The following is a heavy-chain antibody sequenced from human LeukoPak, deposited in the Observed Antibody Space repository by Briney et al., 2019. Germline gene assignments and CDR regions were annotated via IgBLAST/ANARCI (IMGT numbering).Heavy chain of an antibody. J-gene: IGHJ4*02. CDR2: INHSGST. D-gene: IGHD1-7*01. Sequence: SETLSLTCAVYGGSFSGYYWSWIRQPPGKGLEWIGEINHSGSTNYNPSLKSRVTISVDTSKNQFSLKLSSVTAADTAVYYCAANYRAGVFDYWGQGTLVTVSS. CDR3: AANYRAGVFDY. CDR1: GGSFSGYY. V-gene: IGHV4-34*01.